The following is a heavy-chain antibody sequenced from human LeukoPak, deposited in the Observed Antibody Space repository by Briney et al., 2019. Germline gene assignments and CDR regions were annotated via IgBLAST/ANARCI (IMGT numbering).Heavy chain of an antibody. CDR2: ISYDGSNK. D-gene: IGHD2-15*01. J-gene: IGHJ4*02. CDR1: GFTFSSYA. Sequence: GRSLRLSCAASGFTFSSYAMHWVRQAPGKGLEWVAVISYDGSNKYYADSVKGRFTNSRDNSKNTLYLQMNSLRAEDTAVYYCARAGDIVVVVADSPFDYWGQGTLVTVSS. CDR3: ARAGDIVVVVADSPFDY. V-gene: IGHV3-30*04.